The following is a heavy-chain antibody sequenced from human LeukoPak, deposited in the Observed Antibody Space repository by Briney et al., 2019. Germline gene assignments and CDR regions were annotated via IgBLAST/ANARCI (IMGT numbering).Heavy chain of an antibody. CDR1: GFTFSSYA. Sequence: HTGGSLRLSCAASGFTFSSYAMSWVRQAPGKGLEWVSAISGSGGSTYYADSVKGRFTISRDNSKNTLYLQMNSLRAEDTAVYYCAKDLVPSPTIFGVATDAFDIWGQGTMVTVSS. CDR2: ISGSGGST. D-gene: IGHD3-3*01. J-gene: IGHJ3*02. CDR3: AKDLVPSPTIFGVATDAFDI. V-gene: IGHV3-23*01.